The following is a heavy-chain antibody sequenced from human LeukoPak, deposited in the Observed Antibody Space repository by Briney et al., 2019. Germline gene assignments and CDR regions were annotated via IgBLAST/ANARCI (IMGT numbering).Heavy chain of an antibody. J-gene: IGHJ6*03. CDR2: IIPIFGTA. V-gene: IGHV1-69*13. CDR3: ARAGVAARASYYYYMDV. CDR1: GGTFSSYA. D-gene: IGHD6-6*01. Sequence: GASVKVSCKASGGTFSSYAISWVRQAPGQGLEWMGGIIPIFGTANYAQKFQGRVTITADESTSTAYMELSSLRSEDTAVYYCARAGVAARASYYYYMDVWGKGTTVTLSS.